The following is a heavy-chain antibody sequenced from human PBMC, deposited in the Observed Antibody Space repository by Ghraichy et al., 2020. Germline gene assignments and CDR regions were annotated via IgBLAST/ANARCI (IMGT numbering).Heavy chain of an antibody. D-gene: IGHD2-21*01. Sequence: GSLRLSCAASGFTFSSYAMSWVRQAPGKGLEWVSAISGSGGSTYYADSVKGRFTISRDNSKNTLYLQMNSLRAEDTAVYYCAKDGHEYCGGDCYSATFDYWGQGTLVTVSS. CDR3: AKDGHEYCGGDCYSATFDY. CDR2: ISGSGGST. CDR1: GFTFSSYA. J-gene: IGHJ4*02. V-gene: IGHV3-23*01.